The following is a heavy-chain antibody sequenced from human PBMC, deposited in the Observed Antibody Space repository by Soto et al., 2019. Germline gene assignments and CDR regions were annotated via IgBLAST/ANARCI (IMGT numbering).Heavy chain of an antibody. CDR3: ATLPPRIVVVVLPIPT. CDR2: IYHTGST. D-gene: IGHD2-15*01. CDR1: GASISSTNW. V-gene: IGHV4-4*02. Sequence: QVQLQESGPRLVKPSGTLSLTCAVSGASISSTNWWTWVRQPPGKGLEWIGEIYHTGSTKYNPSLKSRVTTSRDKSNTHCSLNLSSVTAAATAVYYCATLPPRIVVVVLPIPTWGQGTLVTVSS. J-gene: IGHJ4*02.